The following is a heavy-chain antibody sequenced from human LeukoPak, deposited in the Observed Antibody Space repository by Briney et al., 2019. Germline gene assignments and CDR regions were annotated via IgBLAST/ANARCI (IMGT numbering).Heavy chain of an antibody. CDR3: ARVGYYESSGYYEY. Sequence: ASVKVSCKASGYTLTDYYMHWVRQATGQGLEWMGRINPNSGGTNYAQKFQGRVTMTRDTSISTVYMELSRLRSDDTAVYYCARVGYYESSGYYEYWGQGTLVTVSS. J-gene: IGHJ4*02. CDR2: INPNSGGT. D-gene: IGHD3-22*01. V-gene: IGHV1-2*06. CDR1: GYTLTDYY.